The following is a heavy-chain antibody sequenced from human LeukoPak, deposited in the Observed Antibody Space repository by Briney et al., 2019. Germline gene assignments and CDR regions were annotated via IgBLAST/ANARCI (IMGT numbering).Heavy chain of an antibody. Sequence: GGSLRLSCAASGFTFDDYGMSWVRQAPGKGLEWVSGINWNGGSTGYADSVKGRFTISRDNAKNSLYLQMNSLRAEDTALYPCARGAAALTYYYYGMDVWGQGTTVTVSS. V-gene: IGHV3-20*01. CDR2: INWNGGST. CDR3: ARGAAALTYYYYGMDV. J-gene: IGHJ6*02. CDR1: GFTFDDYG. D-gene: IGHD2-2*01.